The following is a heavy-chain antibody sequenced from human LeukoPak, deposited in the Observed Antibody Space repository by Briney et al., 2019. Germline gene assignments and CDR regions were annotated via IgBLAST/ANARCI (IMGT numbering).Heavy chain of an antibody. CDR3: ARRGTGHGMDV. CDR1: GFMFSGYW. V-gene: IGHV3-74*01. CDR2: IEGDGTTT. D-gene: IGHD1-1*01. J-gene: IGHJ6*02. Sequence: PGSSLRLSCTASGFMFSGYWMFWVRQVPGKGLMWLSCIEGDGTTTRYADSVKGRFTVSRDNGKNTLYLEMNSLRDDGTAVYYCARRGTGHGMDVWGQGTTVIVSS.